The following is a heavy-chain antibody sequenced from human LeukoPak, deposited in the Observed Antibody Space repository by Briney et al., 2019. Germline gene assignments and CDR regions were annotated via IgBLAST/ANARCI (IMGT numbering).Heavy chain of an antibody. CDR1: GGTFSSYA. V-gene: IGHV1-69*04. Sequence: GASVKASCKASGGTFSSYAISWVRQAPGQGLEWMGRIIPILGIANYAQKFQGRVTITADKSTSTAYMELSSLRSEDTAVYYCARAITPYAYDSSGYWSFDYWGQGTLVTVSS. CDR2: IIPILGIA. CDR3: ARAITPYAYDSSGYWSFDY. D-gene: IGHD3-22*01. J-gene: IGHJ4*02.